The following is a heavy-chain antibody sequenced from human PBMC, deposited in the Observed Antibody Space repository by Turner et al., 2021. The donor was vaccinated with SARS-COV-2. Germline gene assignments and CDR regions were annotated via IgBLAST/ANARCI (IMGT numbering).Heavy chain of an antibody. CDR2: IYSSGST. D-gene: IGHD3-10*01. CDR3: ARGPHPRGFDY. J-gene: IGHJ4*02. Sequence: EVQLVENGGGLFQPGASLTLSCAASGFTVSSNYMSWVRQAPGKGVELVSVIYSSGSTNYAESVKGRFTISRDNSKNTLYLQMNSLRAEDTAVYYCARGPHPRGFDYWGQGTLVTVSS. V-gene: IGHV3-53*02. CDR1: GFTVSSNY.